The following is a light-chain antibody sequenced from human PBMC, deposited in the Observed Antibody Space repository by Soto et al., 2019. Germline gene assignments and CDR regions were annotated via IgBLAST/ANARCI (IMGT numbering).Light chain of an antibody. CDR1: SSNIGSNT. CDR3: AAWDDSRGV. CDR2: SNN. Sequence: QSVLTQPPSASGTPGQRVTISCSGSSSNIGSNTVNWYQQLPGTAPKLLIYSNNQRPSGVPDRFSGSKSGTSAFLAISGLQSEDEADYYCAAWDDSRGVFGGGTKVTVL. J-gene: IGLJ2*01. V-gene: IGLV1-44*01.